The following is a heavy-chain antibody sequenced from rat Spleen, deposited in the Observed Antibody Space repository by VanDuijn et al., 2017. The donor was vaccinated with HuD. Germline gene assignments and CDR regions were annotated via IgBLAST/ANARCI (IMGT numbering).Heavy chain of an antibody. V-gene: IGHV5-31*01. CDR2: ITKTGAST. Sequence: EVQLVESGGGLVQPGRSLTLSCVASGFTFNNHWMTWIRQAPGKGLEWVSSITKTGASTYYLDSVKGRFSISRDNAKSTLYLQMDSLRSEDTATYYCTRMYSTDYYWYFDFWGPGAMVTVSS. D-gene: IGHD1-6*01. CDR1: GFTFNNHW. J-gene: IGHJ1*01. CDR3: TRMYSTDYYWYFDF.